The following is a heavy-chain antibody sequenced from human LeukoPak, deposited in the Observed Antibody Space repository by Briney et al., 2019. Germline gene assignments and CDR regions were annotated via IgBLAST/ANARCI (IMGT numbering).Heavy chain of an antibody. D-gene: IGHD2-15*01. V-gene: IGHV1-69*13. Sequence: ASVKVCCKASGGTFDSYAICCMRQAPGQGLEWMGGIIPIFGTANYAQKFQGRVTITADESTSTAYMELSSLRSEDTAVYYCARDQEATAMVARVYYGMDVWGQGTTVTVSS. CDR2: IIPIFGTA. CDR1: GGTFDSYA. CDR3: ARDQEATAMVARVYYGMDV. J-gene: IGHJ6*02.